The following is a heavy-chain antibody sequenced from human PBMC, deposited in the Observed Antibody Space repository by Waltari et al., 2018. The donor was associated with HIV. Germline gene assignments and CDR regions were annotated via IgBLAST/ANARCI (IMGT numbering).Heavy chain of an antibody. CDR3: ASGKYSSSWYGSYFDY. CDR1: GYTFTSYG. Sequence: QVQLVQSGAEVKKPGASVKVSCKASGYTFTSYGISWARQAPGQGLEWMGWISAYNGNTNYAQKLQCRVTKTTDTATSTAYMELMSLRSDDTAVYYCASGKYSSSWYGSYFDYWGQGTLVTVSS. CDR2: ISAYNGNT. J-gene: IGHJ4*02. V-gene: IGHV1-18*01. D-gene: IGHD6-13*01.